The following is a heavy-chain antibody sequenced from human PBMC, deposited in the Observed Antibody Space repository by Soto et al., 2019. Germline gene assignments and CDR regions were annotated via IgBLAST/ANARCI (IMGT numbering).Heavy chain of an antibody. CDR1: GFTFSNYY. V-gene: IGHV3-11*01. CDR3: ARSYSSGWEFDY. D-gene: IGHD6-19*01. Sequence: QVQLVESGGGLVKPGGSLRRSCGASGFTFSNYYMSWIRQAPGKGLEWVSYISSTGRTIYYADSVKGRFTVSRDNAQNSLSLKLNSLRVEDTAVYYCARSYSSGWEFDYWGQGNQVTDSS. J-gene: IGHJ4*02. CDR2: ISSTGRTI.